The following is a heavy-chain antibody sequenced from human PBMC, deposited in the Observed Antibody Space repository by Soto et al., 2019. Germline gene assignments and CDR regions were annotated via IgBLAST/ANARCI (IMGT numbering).Heavy chain of an antibody. Sequence: EVQLVGSGEGLVQPGGSLRLSCAASGFTFSSYNIHWIRQAPGKGLEFVSAISRSGDRTYYADSVKGRFTITRDNSKNTVWLQMGSLRAEDMALYYCARARCSSGQCYYSDHWGRGALVSVSS. V-gene: IGHV3-64*02. D-gene: IGHD2-15*01. J-gene: IGHJ4*02. CDR3: ARARCSSGQCYYSDH. CDR1: GFTFSSYN. CDR2: ISRSGDRT.